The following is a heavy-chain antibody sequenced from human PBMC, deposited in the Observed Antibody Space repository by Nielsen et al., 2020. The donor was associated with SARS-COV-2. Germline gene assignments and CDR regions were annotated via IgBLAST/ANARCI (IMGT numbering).Heavy chain of an antibody. Sequence: GESLKISCAASGFTFSSYAMSWVRQAPGKGLEWVSAISGSGGSTYYADSVKGRFTISRDNSKNTLYLQMNSLRAEDTAVYYCANWGTWFGEQDYWGQGTLVTVSS. D-gene: IGHD3-10*01. CDR2: ISGSGGST. J-gene: IGHJ4*02. CDR1: GFTFSSYA. V-gene: IGHV3-23*01. CDR3: ANWGTWFGEQDY.